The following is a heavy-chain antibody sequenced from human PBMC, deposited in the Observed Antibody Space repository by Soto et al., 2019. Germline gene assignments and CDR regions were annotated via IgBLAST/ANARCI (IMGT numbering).Heavy chain of an antibody. V-gene: IGHV1-3*01. Sequence: GASVKVSCKASGYTSTNSVMHWARQAPGQRLEWMGWINAGSGNTKYSQKFQGRITITRDTSASTVYMELSSLRSEDTAVYYCARDRETTVPWFDPWCQGTLVTVSS. J-gene: IGHJ5*02. CDR2: INAGSGNT. D-gene: IGHD4-4*01. CDR1: GYTSTNSV. CDR3: ARDRETTVPWFDP.